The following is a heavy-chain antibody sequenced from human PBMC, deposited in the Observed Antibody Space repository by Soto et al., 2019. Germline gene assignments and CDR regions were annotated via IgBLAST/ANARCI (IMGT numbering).Heavy chain of an antibody. V-gene: IGHV1-18*01. D-gene: IGHD2-15*01. CDR1: GYTFTSYG. CDR3: ARGGEYCSGGSCYSTNQEIDY. J-gene: IGHJ4*02. Sequence: ASVKVSWKASGYTFTSYGISWVRQAPGQGLEWMGWISAYNGNTNYAQKLQGRVTMTTDTSTSTAYMELRSLRSDDTAVYYCARGGEYCSGGSCYSTNQEIDYWGQGNLVTVSS. CDR2: ISAYNGNT.